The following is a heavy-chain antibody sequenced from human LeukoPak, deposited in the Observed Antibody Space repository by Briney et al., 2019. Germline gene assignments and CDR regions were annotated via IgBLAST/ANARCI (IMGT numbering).Heavy chain of an antibody. Sequence: PSETLSLTCTVSGGSISSYYWNWIRQPPGKGLEWIGYIYYSGSTNYNPSLKSRVTISVDTSKNQFSLKLSSVTAADTAVYYCARVGLLWKTYYYYMDVWGKGTTVTVSS. CDR2: IYYSGST. CDR3: ARVGLLWKTYYYYMDV. V-gene: IGHV4-59*01. CDR1: GGSISSYY. J-gene: IGHJ6*03. D-gene: IGHD3-10*01.